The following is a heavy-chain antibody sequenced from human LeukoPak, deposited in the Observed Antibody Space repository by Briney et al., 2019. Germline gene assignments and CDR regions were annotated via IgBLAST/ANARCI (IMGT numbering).Heavy chain of an antibody. Sequence: GRSLRLSCAASGFTFSSYAMHWVRQAPGKGLEWVAVISYDGSNKYYADSVKGRFTISRDNSKNTLYLQMNSLRAEDTAVYYCARASGYYYNDAFDIWGQGTMVTVSS. J-gene: IGHJ3*02. CDR2: ISYDGSNK. D-gene: IGHD3-22*01. V-gene: IGHV3-30*04. CDR3: ARASGYYYNDAFDI. CDR1: GFTFSSYA.